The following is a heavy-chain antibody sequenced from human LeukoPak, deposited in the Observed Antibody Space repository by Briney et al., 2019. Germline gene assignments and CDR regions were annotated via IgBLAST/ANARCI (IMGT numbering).Heavy chain of an antibody. CDR1: GFTFSSYS. V-gene: IGHV3-21*04. Sequence: GGSLRLSCAASGFTFSSYSMNWVRQAPGKGLEWVSSTSSSSSYIYYADSVKGRFTISRDNSKNTLYLQMNSLRAEDTAVYFCARGLYEFCSGGSCYSYYFDYWGQGTLVTVSS. CDR2: TSSSSSYI. D-gene: IGHD2-15*01. J-gene: IGHJ4*02. CDR3: ARGLYEFCSGGSCYSYYFDY.